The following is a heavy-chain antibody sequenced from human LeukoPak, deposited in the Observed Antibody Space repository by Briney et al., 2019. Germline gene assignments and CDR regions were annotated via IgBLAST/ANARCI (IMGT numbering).Heavy chain of an antibody. V-gene: IGHV1-2*02. Sequence: ASVKVSCKASGYTITGHYIHWVRQAPGQGLEWMGWINPDSGGTNYAQKFQGRVTMTRDASISTAYVELSRLRSDDTAVYYCANGVGSGYDYSAFDMWGQGTMVTVSS. CDR2: INPDSGGT. J-gene: IGHJ3*02. CDR3: ANGVGSGYDYSAFDM. D-gene: IGHD5-12*01. CDR1: GYTITGHY.